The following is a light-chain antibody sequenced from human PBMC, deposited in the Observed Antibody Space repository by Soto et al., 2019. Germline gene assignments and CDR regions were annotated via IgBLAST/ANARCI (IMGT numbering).Light chain of an antibody. V-gene: IGKV3-11*01. CDR2: DAS. Sequence: EIVLTQSPATLSLSPGERATLSCRASQSVSSYLAWYQQKPGQAPRLLIHDASIRATGIPARFSGSGSGTDFTITISSLEPEDFAVYYCQQRTYWWTFGQGTKVEI. CDR3: QQRTYWWT. J-gene: IGKJ1*01. CDR1: QSVSSY.